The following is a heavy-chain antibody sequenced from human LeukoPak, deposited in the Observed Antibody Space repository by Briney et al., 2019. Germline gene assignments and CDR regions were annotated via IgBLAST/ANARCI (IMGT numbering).Heavy chain of an antibody. J-gene: IGHJ4*02. D-gene: IGHD3-10*02. CDR3: ARDYYDRSNDY. Sequence: ASVKVSCKASGYTFTGYYMHWVRQAPGQGLEWMGWISAYNGNTNYAQKLQGRVTMTTDTSTSTAYMELRSLRSDDTAVYYCARDYYDRSNDYWGQGTLVTVSS. CDR2: ISAYNGNT. V-gene: IGHV1-18*04. CDR1: GYTFTGYY.